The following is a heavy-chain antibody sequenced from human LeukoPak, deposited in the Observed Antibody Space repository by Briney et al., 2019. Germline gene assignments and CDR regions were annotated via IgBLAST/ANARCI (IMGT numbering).Heavy chain of an antibody. CDR3: AREPGRQQLVFWFDP. CDR1: GGSISSSSYY. CDR2: IYYSGST. V-gene: IGHV4-39*07. J-gene: IGHJ5*02. D-gene: IGHD6-13*01. Sequence: SETLSLTCTVSGGSISSSSYYWGWIRQPPGKGLEWIGSIYYSGSTYYNPSLKSRVTISVDTSKNQFSLKLSSVTAADTAVYYCAREPGRQQLVFWFDPWGQGTLVTVSS.